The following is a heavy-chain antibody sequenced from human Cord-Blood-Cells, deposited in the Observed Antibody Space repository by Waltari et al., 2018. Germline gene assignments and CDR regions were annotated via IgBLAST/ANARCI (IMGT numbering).Heavy chain of an antibody. CDR1: GYTFTSYY. CDR3: ARVGDYDSSGYYAFDI. Sequence: QVQLVQSGAEVKKPGASVKVSCKASGYTFTSYYMHWVRQAPGQGLEWMGMIRPSGGSTSYGQKFHGRVTMTSDTSTSTVYMELSILRSEDTAVYYCARVGDYDSSGYYAFDIWGQGTMVTVSS. J-gene: IGHJ3*02. CDR2: IRPSGGST. D-gene: IGHD3-22*01. V-gene: IGHV1-46*01.